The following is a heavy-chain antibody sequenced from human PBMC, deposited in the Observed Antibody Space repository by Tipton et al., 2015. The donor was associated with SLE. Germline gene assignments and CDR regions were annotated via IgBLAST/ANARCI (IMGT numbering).Heavy chain of an antibody. Sequence: SLRLSCAASGFTFSSYGMHWVRQAPGKGLEWVAVIWYDGSNKYYADSVKGRFTISRDNSKNTLYLQMNSLRAEDTAVYYCAREGLTQITIFGVVTPLYYYYMDVWGKGTTVTVSS. CDR3: AREGLTQITIFGVVTPLYYYYMDV. CDR1: GFTFSSYG. V-gene: IGHV3-33*01. D-gene: IGHD3-3*01. CDR2: IWYDGSNK. J-gene: IGHJ6*03.